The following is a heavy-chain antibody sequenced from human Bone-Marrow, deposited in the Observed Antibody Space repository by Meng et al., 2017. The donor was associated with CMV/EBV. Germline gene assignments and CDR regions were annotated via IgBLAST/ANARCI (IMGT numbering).Heavy chain of an antibody. Sequence: GESLKISCAASGFTFSSYSMNWVRQAPGKGLEWVSSISTSSSYIYYADSVKGRFTISRDNAKNSLYLQMNSLRAEDTAVYYCARGRGSLLGIWGQGTMVTFSS. J-gene: IGHJ3*02. CDR1: GFTFSSYS. D-gene: IGHD3-16*01. V-gene: IGHV3-21*01. CDR3: ARGRGSLLGI. CDR2: ISTSSSYI.